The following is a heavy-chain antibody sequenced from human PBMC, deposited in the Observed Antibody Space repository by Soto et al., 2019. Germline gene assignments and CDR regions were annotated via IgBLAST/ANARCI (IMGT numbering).Heavy chain of an antibody. CDR2: VNPNSGNA. J-gene: IGHJ4*02. Sequence: QVQLVQSGAEVKEPGASVKVSCRASGYTFTSYDINWVRQATGQGPEWMGWVNPNSGNARYTQNFQGRVTMTRDTSINTAYMELSRLRSDDTAVYYCARGVAAGFDYWGQGTLVTVSS. CDR3: ARGVAAGFDY. CDR1: GYTFTSYD. V-gene: IGHV1-8*01. D-gene: IGHD5-12*01.